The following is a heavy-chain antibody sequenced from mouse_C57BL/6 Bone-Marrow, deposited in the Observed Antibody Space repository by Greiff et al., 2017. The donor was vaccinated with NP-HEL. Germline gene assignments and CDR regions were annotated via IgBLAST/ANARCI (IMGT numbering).Heavy chain of an antibody. D-gene: IGHD1-1*01. CDR1: GFTFSDYY. Sequence: EVMLVESGGGLVQPGGSLKLSCAASGFTFSDYYMYWVRQTPEKRLEWVAYISNGGGSTYYPDTVKGRFTISRDNAKNTLYLQMSRLKSEDTAMYYGAKKALITTVVATDYWGQGTTLTVSS. J-gene: IGHJ2*01. V-gene: IGHV5-12*01. CDR3: AKKALITTVVATDY. CDR2: ISNGGGST.